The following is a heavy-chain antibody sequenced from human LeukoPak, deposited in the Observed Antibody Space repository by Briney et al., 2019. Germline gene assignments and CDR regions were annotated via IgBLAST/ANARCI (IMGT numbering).Heavy chain of an antibody. Sequence: PGGSLRLSCAASGFTFSSYAMSWVRQAPGKGLEWVSAISGSGGSTYYADSVKGRFTISRDNSKNTLYLQMNSLRDEDTAVYYCAKASRYYDILTLDYWGQGTLVTISS. CDR1: GFTFSSYA. CDR2: ISGSGGST. V-gene: IGHV3-23*01. D-gene: IGHD3-9*01. J-gene: IGHJ4*02. CDR3: AKASRYYDILTLDY.